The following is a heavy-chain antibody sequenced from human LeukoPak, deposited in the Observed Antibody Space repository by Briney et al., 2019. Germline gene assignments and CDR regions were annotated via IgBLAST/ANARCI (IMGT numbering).Heavy chain of an antibody. Sequence: PGGSLRLSCAASGFTFSSYSMNWVRQAPGKGLEWVSSISSSSSYIYYADSVKGRFTISRDNAKNSLYLQMNSLRAEDTAVYYCARVRLWFGESPHDAFDIWGQGTMVTVSS. CDR3: ARVRLWFGESPHDAFDI. CDR1: GFTFSSYS. V-gene: IGHV3-21*01. D-gene: IGHD3-10*01. J-gene: IGHJ3*02. CDR2: ISSSSSYI.